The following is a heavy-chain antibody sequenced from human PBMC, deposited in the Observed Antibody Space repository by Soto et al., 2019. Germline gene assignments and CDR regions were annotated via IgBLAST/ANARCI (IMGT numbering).Heavy chain of an antibody. Sequence: TSETLSLTCTVSGDSISRNGYFWTWIRRHPGKGLEWIGYIYYSGSSYYNPSLKSRVIISVDTSKNHFSLNLTAVTAADTAVYYCARGTMLRGPGYYYAMDVWGQGTTVTVSS. CDR1: GDSISRNGYF. D-gene: IGHD3-10*01. CDR2: IYYSGSS. J-gene: IGHJ6*02. V-gene: IGHV4-31*03. CDR3: ARGTMLRGPGYYYAMDV.